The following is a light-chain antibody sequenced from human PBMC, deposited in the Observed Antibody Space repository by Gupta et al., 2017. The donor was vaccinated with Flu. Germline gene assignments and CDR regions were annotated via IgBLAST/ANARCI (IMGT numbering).Light chain of an antibody. CDR2: HAS. J-gene: IGKJ4*01. CDR3: QQYDSLPLT. Sequence: IQMPQSPSSLSASVGDRVTIPCQASQDISTFVNWYQQKPGKAPKLLIYHASNLQKGVPSRFSGSGSGTDFTFTISSLHPEDFATYYCQQYDSLPLTFGGGTRVDLK. V-gene: IGKV1-33*01. CDR1: QDISTF.